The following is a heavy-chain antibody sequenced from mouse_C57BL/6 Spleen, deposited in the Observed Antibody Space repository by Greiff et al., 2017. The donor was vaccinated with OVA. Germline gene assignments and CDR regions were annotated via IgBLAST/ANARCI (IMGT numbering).Heavy chain of an antibody. CDR3: AREDSYYYGSSYEAMDY. J-gene: IGHJ4*01. D-gene: IGHD1-1*01. CDR2: IDPNSGGN. Sequence: QVQLQQSGAELVKPGASVKLSCKASGYTFTSYWMHWVKQRPGRGLEWIGRIDPNSGGNKYNEKFKSKATLTVDKPSSTAYMQLSSLTSEESAVYYCAREDSYYYGSSYEAMDYWGQGTSVTVSS. V-gene: IGHV1-72*01. CDR1: GYTFTSYW.